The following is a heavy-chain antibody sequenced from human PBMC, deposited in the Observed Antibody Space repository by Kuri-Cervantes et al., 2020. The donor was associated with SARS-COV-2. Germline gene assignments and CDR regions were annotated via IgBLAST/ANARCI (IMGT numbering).Heavy chain of an antibody. CDR1: GGTFSSYA. D-gene: IGHD1-26*01. CDR2: IIPIFGTA. CDR3: ARPMYSGSYYGGWGTFDY. V-gene: IGHV1-69*05. Sequence: SVKVSCKASGGTFSSYAISWVRQAPGQGLEWMGRIIPIFGTANYAQKLQGRVTMTTDTSTSTAYMELRSLRSDDTAVYHCARPMYSGSYYGGWGTFDYWGQGTLVTVSS. J-gene: IGHJ4*02.